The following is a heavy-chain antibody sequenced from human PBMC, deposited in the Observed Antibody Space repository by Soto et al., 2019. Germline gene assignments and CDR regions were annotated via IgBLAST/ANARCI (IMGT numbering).Heavy chain of an antibody. CDR3: AKAAEGSYYSSGSTVKKRTVAYYHYYMDV. CDR1: GFTFSNYG. J-gene: IGHJ6*03. V-gene: IGHV3-30*18. D-gene: IGHD3-10*01. CDR2: ISYDANNK. Sequence: QVQLVESGGGVVQPGRSLRLSCAASGFTFSNYGMHWVRQAPGKGLVWVAVISYDANNKYYADSVKGRFTISRYNSKNTPYLQLNSLRVADTAVYYCAKAAEGSYYSSGSTVKKRTVAYYHYYMDVWGKGTTVSVSS.